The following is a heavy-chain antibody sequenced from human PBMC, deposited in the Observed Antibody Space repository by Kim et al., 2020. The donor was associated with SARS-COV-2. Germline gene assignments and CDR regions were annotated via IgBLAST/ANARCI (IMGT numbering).Heavy chain of an antibody. CDR2: ISSSRYSNI. J-gene: IGHJ4*01. D-gene: IGHD6-19*01. V-gene: IGHV3-48*02. CDR3: ARQDPHSTGWHFDY. Sequence: GGSLRLSCTGSGFTFSSYSLNWVRQAPGKGLEWISYISSSRYSNIYYADSVKGRFTISRDTAKNSLNLQMSSLRDEDTAVYYCARQDPHSTGWHFDYWG. CDR1: GFTFSSYS.